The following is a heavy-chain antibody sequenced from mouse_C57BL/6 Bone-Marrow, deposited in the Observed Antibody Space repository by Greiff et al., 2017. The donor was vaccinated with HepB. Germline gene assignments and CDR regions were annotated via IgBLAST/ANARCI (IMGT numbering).Heavy chain of an antibody. CDR2: ISNGGGST. Sequence: EVKLMESGGGLVQPGGSLKLSCAASGFTFSDYYMYWVRQTPEKRLEWVAYISNGGGSTYYPDTVKGRFTISRDNAKNTLYLQMSRLKSEDTAMYYCARPYYYGSSYDAMDYWGQGTSVTVSS. V-gene: IGHV5-12*01. D-gene: IGHD1-1*01. J-gene: IGHJ4*01. CDR3: ARPYYYGSSYDAMDY. CDR1: GFTFSDYY.